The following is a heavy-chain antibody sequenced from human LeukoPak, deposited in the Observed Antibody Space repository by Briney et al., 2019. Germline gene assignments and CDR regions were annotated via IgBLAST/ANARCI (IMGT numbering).Heavy chain of an antibody. CDR2: IYYSGST. D-gene: IGHD3-16*01. Sequence: SETLSLTCTVSGGSISSYYWSWIRQPPGKGLEWIGYIYYSGSTNYNPSLKSRFTISVDTSKNQFSLKLSSVTAADTAVYYCARAAFLDDYVWGSFGVDAFDIWGQGTMVTVSS. CDR1: GGSISSYY. V-gene: IGHV4-59*01. CDR3: ARAAFLDDYVWGSFGVDAFDI. J-gene: IGHJ3*02.